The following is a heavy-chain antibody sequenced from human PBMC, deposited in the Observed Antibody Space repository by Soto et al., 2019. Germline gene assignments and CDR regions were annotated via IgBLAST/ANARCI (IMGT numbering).Heavy chain of an antibody. CDR1: GFTFSTYG. J-gene: IGHJ6*02. Sequence: EVHLLECGGGLVQPRGSLRLSCAASGFTFSTYGMSWVRQAPGKGLEWVSGVRGGGGDTYHAGSVKGRFTISRDNSKSSLYVEMNSLRAEDTAVYYCAKTQQWGLPLSGGMDVWGQGTTVTVSS. CDR3: AKTQQWGLPLSGGMDV. V-gene: IGHV3-23*01. D-gene: IGHD6-19*01. CDR2: VRGGGGDT.